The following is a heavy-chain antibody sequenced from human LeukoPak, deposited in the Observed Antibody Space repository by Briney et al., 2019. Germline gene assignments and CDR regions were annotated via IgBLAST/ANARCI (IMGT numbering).Heavy chain of an antibody. CDR2: ITGSGGST. V-gene: IGHV3-23*01. J-gene: IGHJ4*02. Sequence: GGSLRLSCAASGFTFSSYWMNWARQAPGKGLEWVSAITGSGGSTYYADSVRGRFTISRDNSKNTVYLQMNSLRAEDTAVYYCAREGPRGNSQFDYWGQGTLVTVSS. D-gene: IGHD2/OR15-2a*01. CDR3: AREGPRGNSQFDY. CDR1: GFTFSSYW.